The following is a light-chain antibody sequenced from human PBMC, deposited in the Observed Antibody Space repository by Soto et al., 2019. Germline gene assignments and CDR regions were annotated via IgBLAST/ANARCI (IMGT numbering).Light chain of an antibody. V-gene: IGKV1-39*01. J-gene: IGKJ2*01. Sequence: DIQMTQSPSSLSASVGDRVTITCRARQSVSNYLNWFQHKPGRAPKLLIHTASTLRSGVPSRFSGSGSGTDFTLTISSLQREDFATYCCQQSYTTPFTFGQGTELEIK. CDR3: QQSYTTPFT. CDR1: QSVSNY. CDR2: TAS.